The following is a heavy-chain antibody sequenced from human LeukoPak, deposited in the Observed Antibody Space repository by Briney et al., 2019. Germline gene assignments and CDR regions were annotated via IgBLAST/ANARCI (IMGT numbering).Heavy chain of an antibody. J-gene: IGHJ6*03. CDR3: ARDHISATETGGYYYYMDV. Sequence: GGSLRLSCAASGFTFSTYSMNWVRQAPGKGLEWVSSISSGSTYIYYADSVKGRFTISRDNAKNSLYLQMNSLRAEDTAVYYCARDHISATETGGYYYYMDVWGKGTTVTVSS. CDR1: GFTFSTYS. V-gene: IGHV3-21*01. D-gene: IGHD1-14*01. CDR2: ISSGSTYI.